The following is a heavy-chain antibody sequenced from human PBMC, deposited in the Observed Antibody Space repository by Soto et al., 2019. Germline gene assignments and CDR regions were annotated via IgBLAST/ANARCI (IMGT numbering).Heavy chain of an antibody. CDR1: GGSISSYY. V-gene: IGHV4-4*07. CDR3: ARDRATVTEMYYYYGMDV. CDR2: IYTSGST. J-gene: IGHJ6*02. D-gene: IGHD4-4*01. Sequence: PSETLSLTCTVSGGSISSYYWSWIRQPAGKGLEWIGRIYTSGSTNYNPSLKSRVTMSVDTSKNQFSLKLSSVTAADTAVYYCARDRATVTEMYYYYGMDVWRQGTTVTVSS.